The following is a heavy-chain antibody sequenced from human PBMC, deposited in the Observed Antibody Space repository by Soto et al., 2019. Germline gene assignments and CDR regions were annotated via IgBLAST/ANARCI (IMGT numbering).Heavy chain of an antibody. CDR3: TRQAGAVAGAFDI. CDR1: GFAFSGSA. Sequence: PGGSLRLSCAASGFAFSGSAMHWVRQASGKGLEWVGRIRSKANSYATAYAASVKGRFTISRDDSKNTAYLQMNSLKTEDTAVYYCTRQAGAVAGAFDIWGQGTMVTVSS. D-gene: IGHD6-19*01. CDR2: IRSKANSYAT. V-gene: IGHV3-73*01. J-gene: IGHJ3*02.